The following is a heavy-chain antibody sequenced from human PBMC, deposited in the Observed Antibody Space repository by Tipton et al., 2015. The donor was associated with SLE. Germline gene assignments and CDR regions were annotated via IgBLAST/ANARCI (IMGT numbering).Heavy chain of an antibody. Sequence: SLRLSCAASGFIFSGYTMNWVRQAPGKGLEWVSSISSSRSYVFYADSVKGRFAISRDNAKNSLYLQMNSLRAEDTAVYYCARDRVATIYGYYYYGMDVWGQGTTVTVSS. CDR3: ARDRVATIYGYYYYGMDV. CDR2: ISSSRSYV. J-gene: IGHJ6*02. CDR1: GFIFSGYT. V-gene: IGHV3-21*03. D-gene: IGHD5-24*01.